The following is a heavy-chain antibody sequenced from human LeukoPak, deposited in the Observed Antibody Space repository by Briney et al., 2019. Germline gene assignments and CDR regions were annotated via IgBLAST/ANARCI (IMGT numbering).Heavy chain of an antibody. Sequence: GGSLRLSCAASGFTVSSNYMSWVRQAPGKGLEWVSVIYSGGSTYYADSVKGRFTISRDNSKNTLYLQMNSLRAEDTAVYYCAREDYDKGAYYFDYWGQGTLVTVSS. CDR3: AREDYDKGAYYFDY. V-gene: IGHV3-66*01. D-gene: IGHD3-9*01. CDR2: IYSGGST. J-gene: IGHJ4*02. CDR1: GFTVSSNY.